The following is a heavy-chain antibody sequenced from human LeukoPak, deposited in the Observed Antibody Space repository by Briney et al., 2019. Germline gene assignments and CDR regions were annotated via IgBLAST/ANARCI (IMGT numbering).Heavy chain of an antibody. CDR1: GFTVNSNY. D-gene: IGHD3-10*01. CDR3: AKSSNMVRGVIITRPPDY. Sequence: PGRSLRLSCAASGFTVNSNYRSWVRQAPGKGLEWVSVIYNGGTTQYADSVKGRFTISRDNSKNTLHLQMDSLRAEDTAVYYCAKSSNMVRGVIITRPPDYWGQGTLVTVSS. J-gene: IGHJ4*02. V-gene: IGHV3-53*01. CDR2: IYNGGTT.